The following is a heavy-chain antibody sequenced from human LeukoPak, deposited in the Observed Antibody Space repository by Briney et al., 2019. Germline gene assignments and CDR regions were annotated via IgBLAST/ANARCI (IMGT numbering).Heavy chain of an antibody. V-gene: IGHV4-34*01. CDR1: GGSFSGYY. J-gene: IGHJ3*02. CDR2: INHSGST. Sequence: SETLSFTCAVYGGSFSGYYWSWIRQPPGKGLEWIGEINHSGSTNYNPSLKSRVTISVDTSKNQFSLKLSSVTAADTAVYYCARAMYYDSSGYRDDAFDIWGQGTMVTVSS. CDR3: ARAMYYDSSGYRDDAFDI. D-gene: IGHD3-22*01.